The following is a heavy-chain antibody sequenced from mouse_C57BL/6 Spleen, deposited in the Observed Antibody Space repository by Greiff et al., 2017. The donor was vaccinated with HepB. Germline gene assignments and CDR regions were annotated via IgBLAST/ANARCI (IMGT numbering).Heavy chain of an antibody. D-gene: IGHD3-2*02. CDR3: ARRTAQAPYAMDY. CDR2: INPSSGYT. J-gene: IGHJ4*01. Sequence: VQLQQSGAELARPGASVKMSCKASGYTFTSYTMHWVKQRPGQGLEWIGYINPSSGYTKYNQKFKDKATLTADKSSSTAYMQLSSLTSEDSAVYDCARRTAQAPYAMDYWGQGTSVTVSS. V-gene: IGHV1-4*01. CDR1: GYTFTSYT.